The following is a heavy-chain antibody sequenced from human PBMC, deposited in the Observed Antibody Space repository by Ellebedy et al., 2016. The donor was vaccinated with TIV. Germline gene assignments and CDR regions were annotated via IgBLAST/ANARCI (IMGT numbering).Heavy chain of an antibody. CDR1: GGSFSDYY. V-gene: IGHV4-34*01. Sequence: SETLSLXXAVYGGSFSDYYWSWIRQPPGKGLEWIGEINHSGSANYNPSLKSRVTMSVDTSKNQFSLKLSSVTAADTAVYYRARRDTYSFAYWGQGILVTVFS. CDR3: ARRDTYSFAY. CDR2: INHSGSA. J-gene: IGHJ4*02. D-gene: IGHD5-18*01.